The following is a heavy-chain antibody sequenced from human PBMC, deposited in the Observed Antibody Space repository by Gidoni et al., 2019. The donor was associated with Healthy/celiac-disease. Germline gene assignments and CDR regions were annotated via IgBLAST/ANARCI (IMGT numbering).Heavy chain of an antibody. CDR3: ASVLGAVDY. Sequence: GMHWVRQAPGKGLEWVAVIWYDGSNKYYADSVKGRFTISRDNSKNTLYLQMNSLRAEDTAVYYCASVLGAVDYWGQGTLVTVSS. J-gene: IGHJ4*02. CDR1: G. V-gene: IGHV3-33*01. D-gene: IGHD3-10*01. CDR2: IWYDGSNK.